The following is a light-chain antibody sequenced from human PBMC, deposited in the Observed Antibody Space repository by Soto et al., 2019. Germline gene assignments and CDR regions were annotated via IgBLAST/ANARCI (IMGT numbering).Light chain of an antibody. CDR2: SNN. CDR1: SSNIGSNT. CDR3: AAWDDSLNGYV. Sequence: QSVLTQPPSASGTPGQRVTISCSXSSSNIGSNTVNWYQQLPGTAPKLLIYSNNQRPSGVPDRFSGSKSGPSASLAISGLQSEDEANYYCAAWDDSLNGYVFGTGTKVTVL. J-gene: IGLJ1*01. V-gene: IGLV1-44*01.